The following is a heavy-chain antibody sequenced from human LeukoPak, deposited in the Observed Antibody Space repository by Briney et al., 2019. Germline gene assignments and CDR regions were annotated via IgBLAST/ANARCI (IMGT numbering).Heavy chain of an antibody. Sequence: GGSLRLSCAASGFTFSNAWMTWVRQTPGKGLEWVGRIKSKTDGGTTDYAAPVKGRFTISRDDSKNTLYLQMNSLRAEDTAVYYCAKHTFGYTHPLYYFDYWGQGTLVTVSS. CDR1: GFTFSNAW. D-gene: IGHD2-2*02. J-gene: IGHJ4*02. CDR3: AKHTFGYTHPLYYFDY. V-gene: IGHV3-15*01. CDR2: IKSKTDGGTT.